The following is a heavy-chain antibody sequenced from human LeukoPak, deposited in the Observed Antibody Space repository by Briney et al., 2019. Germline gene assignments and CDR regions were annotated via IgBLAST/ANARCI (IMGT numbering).Heavy chain of an antibody. D-gene: IGHD3-16*01. CDR2: INTDGFST. V-gene: IGHV3-74*01. CDR3: AREGDLATPGAFDI. J-gene: IGHJ3*02. Sequence: PGGSLRLSCAASGFTFSSYWMHWVRQAPGKGLVWVSRINTDGFSTSYADSVKGRFTISRDNAKNTLYLQMNSLRAEDTAVYYCAREGDLATPGAFDIWGQGTMVTVSS. CDR1: GFTFSSYW.